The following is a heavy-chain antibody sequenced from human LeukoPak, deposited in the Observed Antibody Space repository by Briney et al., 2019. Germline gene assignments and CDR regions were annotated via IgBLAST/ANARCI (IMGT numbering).Heavy chain of an antibody. J-gene: IGHJ6*02. CDR1: GFTFSSYA. V-gene: IGHV3-30*04. CDR2: ISYDGSNK. Sequence: PGGSLRLSCAASGFTFSSYAMHWVRQAPGKGLEWVAVISYDGSNKYYADSVKGRFTIFRDNSKNTLYLQMNSLRAEDTAVYYCARVTMVRGVISNGGMDVWGQGTTVTVSS. CDR3: ARVTMVRGVISNGGMDV. D-gene: IGHD3-10*01.